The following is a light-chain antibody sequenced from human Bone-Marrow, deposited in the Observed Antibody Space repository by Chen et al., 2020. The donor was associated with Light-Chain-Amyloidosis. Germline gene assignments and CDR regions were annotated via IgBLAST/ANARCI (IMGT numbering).Light chain of an antibody. CDR2: KND. CDR3: AGWDDSLNSWL. CDR1: TSNIGSDA. Sequence: QSVLTQPPSASGTPGQRVTISCSGATSNIGSDAVNWYQHVPGTAPKLLIYKNDRRPSGIPDRFSGSKSGTSASLAISGLQSEDEADYCCAGWDDSLNSWLFGGGTKLTVL. V-gene: IGLV1-44*01. J-gene: IGLJ3*02.